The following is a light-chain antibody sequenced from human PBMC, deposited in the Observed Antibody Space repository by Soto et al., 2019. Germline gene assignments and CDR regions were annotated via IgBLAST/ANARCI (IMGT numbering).Light chain of an antibody. CDR2: DAS. CDR1: QSVGSY. CDR3: QQRSNWPPVFT. V-gene: IGKV3-11*01. J-gene: IGKJ3*01. Sequence: EIVLTQSPATLSLSPGERATLSCRASQSVGSYLAWYQQKPGQAPRLLINDASKRATGIPARFSGSGSGTDFTLTISSLEPEDFAVYYCQQRSNWPPVFTFGPGTKVEIK.